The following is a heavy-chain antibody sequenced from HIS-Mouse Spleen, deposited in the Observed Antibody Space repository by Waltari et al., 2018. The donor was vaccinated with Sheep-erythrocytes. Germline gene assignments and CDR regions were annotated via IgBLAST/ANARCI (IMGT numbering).Heavy chain of an antibody. CDR3: AKGDAMVYDAFDI. V-gene: IGHV3-30*18. Sequence: QVQLVESGGGVVQPGRSLRLSCAASGFTFSSYGRHWVRQAPGKGLEWVAVISYDGSNKYYADSVKGRFTISRDNSKNTLYLQMNSLRAEDTAVYYCAKGDAMVYDAFDIWGQGTMVTVSS. CDR2: ISYDGSNK. CDR1: GFTFSSYG. J-gene: IGHJ3*02. D-gene: IGHD2-8*01.